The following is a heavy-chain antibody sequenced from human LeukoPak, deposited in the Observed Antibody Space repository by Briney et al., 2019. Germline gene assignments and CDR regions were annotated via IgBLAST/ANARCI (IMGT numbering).Heavy chain of an antibody. CDR3: ARQAGSFTTFDY. J-gene: IGHJ4*02. D-gene: IGHD1-26*01. CDR2: ISYSGST. V-gene: IGHV4-59*08. Sequence: SETLSLTCNVSGGSTSSYYWTWIRQSPGKGLEWIGYISYSGSTKYNPSVERRATISKDTSKNHFFLKMNSVTAADAATYYCARQAGSFTTFDYWGQGTLVTVSS. CDR1: GGSTSSYY.